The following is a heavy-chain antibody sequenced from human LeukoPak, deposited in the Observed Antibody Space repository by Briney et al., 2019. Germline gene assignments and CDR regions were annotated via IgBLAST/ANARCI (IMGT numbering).Heavy chain of an antibody. J-gene: IGHJ2*01. V-gene: IGHV4-4*07. CDR2: IYTSGST. CDR1: GGSISSYY. CDR3: ARHIRVGDPNAYWYFDL. Sequence: PSETLSLTCTVSGGSISSYYWSWIRQPAGKGLEWIGRIYTSGSTNYNPSLKSRVTMSVDTSKNQFSLKLSSVTAADTAVYYCARHIRVGDPNAYWYFDLWGRGTLVTVSS. D-gene: IGHD2-21*01.